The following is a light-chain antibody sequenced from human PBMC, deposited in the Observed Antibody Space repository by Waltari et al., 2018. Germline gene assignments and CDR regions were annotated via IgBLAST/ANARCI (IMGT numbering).Light chain of an antibody. CDR1: QSLVHSVGSTF. CDR3: MQGTHWPYT. V-gene: IGKV2-30*02. Sequence: VVMTKSPIYLAVTLGQQASIPCMSRQSLVHSVGSTFLMWFHQRPGQSPRRIIYRVSNGESGVPDRFSGSGSDTDFTLKISMVEADDVGVYYCMQGTHWPYTFGQGTRLDIK. J-gene: IGKJ2*01. CDR2: RVS.